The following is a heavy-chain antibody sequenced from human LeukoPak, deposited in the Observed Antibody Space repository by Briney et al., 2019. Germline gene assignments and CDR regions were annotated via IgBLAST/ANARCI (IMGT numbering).Heavy chain of an antibody. Sequence: SGGSLRLSCSASGFSFSDYDMNWVRQAPGKGLEWASAISGRSSHVYYGESVKGRFTISRDNAKNSLYLQLDSLGVEDTAVYYCGRAFPPLRTSSAGDLWGQGTLVTVSS. D-gene: IGHD3-16*01. CDR1: GFSFSDYD. V-gene: IGHV3-21*01. CDR3: GRAFPPLRTSSAGDL. CDR2: ISGRSSHV. J-gene: IGHJ1*01.